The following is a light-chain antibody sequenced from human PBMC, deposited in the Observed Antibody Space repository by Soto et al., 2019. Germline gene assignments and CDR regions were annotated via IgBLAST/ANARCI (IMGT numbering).Light chain of an antibody. CDR2: GAS. J-gene: IGKJ5*01. CDR1: ESVSSS. V-gene: IGKV3-15*01. Sequence: EIVLTQSPGTLSVSPGERATLSCRASESVSSSSLAWYQQKPGQAPRILIYGASTRATGIPARLSGSGSGTEFTLTISSLQSEDFAVYYCQQYNNWPSFGQGTRLEIK. CDR3: QQYNNWPS.